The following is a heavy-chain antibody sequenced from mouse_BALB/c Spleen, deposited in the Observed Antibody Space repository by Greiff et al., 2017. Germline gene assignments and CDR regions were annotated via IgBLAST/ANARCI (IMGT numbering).Heavy chain of an antibody. Sequence: EVQGVESGGDLVKPGGSLKLSCAASGFTFSSYGMSWVRQTPDKRLEWVATISSGGSYTYYPDSVKGRFTISRDNAKNTLYLQMSSLKSEDTAMYYCARQLITTATFFDYWGQGTTLTVSS. CDR1: GFTFSSYG. CDR2: ISSGGSYT. J-gene: IGHJ2*01. V-gene: IGHV5-6*01. D-gene: IGHD1-2*01. CDR3: ARQLITTATFFDY.